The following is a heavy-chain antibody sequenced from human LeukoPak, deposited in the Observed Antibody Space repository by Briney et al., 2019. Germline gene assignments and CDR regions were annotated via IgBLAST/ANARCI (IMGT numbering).Heavy chain of an antibody. CDR3: ARDRGGRNDWFDP. CDR1: GGSISSSDYY. J-gene: IGHJ5*02. V-gene: IGHV4-39*07. D-gene: IGHD1-1*01. CDR2: IYYSGST. Sequence: SETLSLTCSVSGGSISSSDYYWGWIRQPPGKGLEWIGYIYYSGSTNYNPSLKSRVTISIDTSNQFSLKLSSVTAADTAVYYCARDRGGRNDWFDPWGQGTLVTVS.